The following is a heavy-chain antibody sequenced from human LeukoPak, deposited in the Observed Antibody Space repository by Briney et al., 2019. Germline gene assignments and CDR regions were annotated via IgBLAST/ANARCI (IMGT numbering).Heavy chain of an antibody. V-gene: IGHV3-48*03. CDR2: ISSSGSTI. Sequence: PGGSLRLSCAASGFTFSSYEMNWVRQAPGKGLEWVSYISSSGSTIYYADSVKGRFTISRDNAKNSLYLQMNSLRAEDTAVYYCARPYSSSVQRYFDYWGQGTLVTVSS. CDR1: GFTFSSYE. J-gene: IGHJ4*02. D-gene: IGHD2-2*01. CDR3: ARPYSSSVQRYFDY.